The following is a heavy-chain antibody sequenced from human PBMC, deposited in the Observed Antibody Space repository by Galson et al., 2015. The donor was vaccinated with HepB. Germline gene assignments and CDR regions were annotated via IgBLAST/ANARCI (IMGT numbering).Heavy chain of an antibody. J-gene: IGHJ6*02. CDR1: GFSFTTYW. D-gene: IGHD2-15*01. V-gene: IGHV5-51*01. CDR3: ARHGREYCSGGTCYNTGMDV. Sequence: QSGAEVKRPGESLKISCTGSGFSFTTYWIGWVRQMPGKGLEWMGIIYPGDSDTRDSPSFQGQVTLSVDKSISTAYLQWSSLKASDTAIYYCARHGREYCSGGTCYNTGMDVWGQGTTVTVSS. CDR2: IYPGDSDT.